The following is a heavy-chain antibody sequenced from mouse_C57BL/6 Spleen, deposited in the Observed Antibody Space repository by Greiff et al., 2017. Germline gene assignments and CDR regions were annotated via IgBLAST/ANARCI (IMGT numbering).Heavy chain of an antibody. CDR1: GFSLTSYG. J-gene: IGHJ2*01. Sequence: VQLKQSGPGLVQPSQSLSITCTVSGFSLTSYGVHWVRQSPGKGLEWLGVIWSGGSTDYNAAFISRLSTSKANSKSQVFFKINGLQADDTAIYYYARGGGVAYFDCWGQGTTLTVSS. D-gene: IGHD1-1*02. CDR3: ARGGGVAYFDC. V-gene: IGHV2-2*01. CDR2: IWSGGST.